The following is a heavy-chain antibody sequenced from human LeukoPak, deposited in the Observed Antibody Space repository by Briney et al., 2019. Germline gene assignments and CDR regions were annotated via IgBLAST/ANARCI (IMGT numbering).Heavy chain of an antibody. J-gene: IGHJ6*02. CDR1: GGSISSYY. D-gene: IGHD5-12*01. CDR2: IYYSGST. Sequence: PSETLSLTCTVSGGSISSYYCSWIRQPPGKGLEWIGYIYYSGSTNYNPSLKSRVTISVDTSKNQFSLKLSSVTAADTAVYYCARYKRGYSGYEKERYGMDVWGQGTTVTVSS. CDR3: ARYKRGYSGYEKERYGMDV. V-gene: IGHV4-59*08.